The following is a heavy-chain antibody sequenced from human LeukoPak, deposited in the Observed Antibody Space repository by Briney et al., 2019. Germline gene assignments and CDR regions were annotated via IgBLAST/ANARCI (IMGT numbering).Heavy chain of an antibody. Sequence: SETLSLTCTVSGGSISSYYWSWIRQPPGKELEWIAYTHYSRNTNYNPSLESRVTISLDTSKNQLSLKLRSVTAADTAVYYCVGGGGGYFDSWGQGTLVTVSS. V-gene: IGHV4-59*08. CDR1: GGSISSYY. J-gene: IGHJ4*02. D-gene: IGHD3-16*01. CDR3: VGGGGGYFDS. CDR2: THYSRNT.